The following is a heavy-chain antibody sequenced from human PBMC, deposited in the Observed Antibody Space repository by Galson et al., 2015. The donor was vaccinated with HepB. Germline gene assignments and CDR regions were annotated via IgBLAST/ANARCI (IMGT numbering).Heavy chain of an antibody. CDR3: ARDIGPATYYYYGMDV. CDR2: ISWNSGRM. Sequence: SLRLSCAASGFTFDDYAMHWVRQAPGKGLEWVSGISWNSGRMDYADSVRGRFTISRDNAKNSLYLQMNTLRDEDTALYYCARDIGPATYYYYGMDVWGQGTTVTVSS. D-gene: IGHD1-26*01. J-gene: IGHJ6*02. CDR1: GFTFDDYA. V-gene: IGHV3-9*01.